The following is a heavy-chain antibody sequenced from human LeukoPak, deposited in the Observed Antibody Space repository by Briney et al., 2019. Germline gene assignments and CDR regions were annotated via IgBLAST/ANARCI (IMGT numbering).Heavy chain of an antibody. CDR3: ARGGELILDYYFDY. J-gene: IGHJ4*02. CDR2: INPDSGGT. V-gene: IGHV1-2*02. Sequence: GASVKVSCKASGYTFTDYYIHWVRQAPGQGLEWMGWINPDSGGTNYAQKFQGRVTMTRDTSISTLYMDLSRLRSDDTAVYYCARGGELILDYYFDYWGQGTLVTVSS. D-gene: IGHD3-16*01. CDR1: GYTFTDYY.